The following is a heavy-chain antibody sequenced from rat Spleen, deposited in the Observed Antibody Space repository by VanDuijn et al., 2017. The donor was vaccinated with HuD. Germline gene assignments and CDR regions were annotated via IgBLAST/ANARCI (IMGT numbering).Heavy chain of an antibody. CDR3: ARENWVFDY. D-gene: IGHD5-1*01. J-gene: IGHJ2*01. Sequence: EVQLVESGGGLVQPGRSLKLSCAASGFIFSIYGMAWVRQTPTKGLEWVASISPSGGSTYYRDSVKGRFTVSRDNAKSTLYLQMDSLRSEDTATYYCARENWVFDYWGQGVMVTVSS. CDR2: ISPSGGST. CDR1: GFIFSIYG. V-gene: IGHV5-27*01.